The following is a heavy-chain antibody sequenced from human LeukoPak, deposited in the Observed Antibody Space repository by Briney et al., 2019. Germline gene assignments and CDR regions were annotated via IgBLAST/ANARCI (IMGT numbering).Heavy chain of an antibody. V-gene: IGHV3-30*02. CDR3: AKVGATIGEYYFDY. Sequence: PGGSLRLSCAASGFTFSNYGMHWVRQAPGKGLEWVAFIRYDGSNKYYADSVKGRFTISRDNSKNTLYLQMNSLRAEDTAVYYCAKVGATIGEYYFDYWGQGTLVTVSS. CDR2: IRYDGSNK. J-gene: IGHJ4*02. CDR1: GFTFSNYG. D-gene: IGHD1-26*01.